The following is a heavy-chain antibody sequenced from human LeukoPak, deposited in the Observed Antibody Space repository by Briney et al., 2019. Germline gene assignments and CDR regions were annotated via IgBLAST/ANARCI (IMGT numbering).Heavy chain of an antibody. V-gene: IGHV1-18*01. CDR2: ISAYNGNT. Sequence: ASVTVSCKASGYTFTSYGISWVRQAPGQGLEWMGWISAYNGNTNYAQKLQGRVTMTTDASTSTAYMELRSLRSDDAAVYYCARVNGDSPNFDYWGQGTLVTVSS. CDR3: ARVNGDSPNFDY. CDR1: GYTFTSYG. D-gene: IGHD4-17*01. J-gene: IGHJ4*02.